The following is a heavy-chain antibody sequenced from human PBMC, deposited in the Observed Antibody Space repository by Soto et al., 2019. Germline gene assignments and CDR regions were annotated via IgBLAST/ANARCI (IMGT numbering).Heavy chain of an antibody. CDR3: ARAGAQQWLDDY. CDR1: GFTFSSYA. J-gene: IGHJ4*02. V-gene: IGHV3-30-3*01. CDR2: ISYDGSNK. D-gene: IGHD6-19*01. Sequence: QVQLVESGGGVVQPGRSLRLSCAASGFTFSSYAMHWVRQAPGKGLEWVAVISYDGSNKYYADSVKGRFTISRDNSKNTLYLQMNSLRAEDTAVYYCARAGAQQWLDDYWGQGTLVTVSS.